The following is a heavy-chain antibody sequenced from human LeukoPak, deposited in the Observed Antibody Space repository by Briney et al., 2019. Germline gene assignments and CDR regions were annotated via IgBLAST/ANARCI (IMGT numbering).Heavy chain of an antibody. V-gene: IGHV3-48*03. D-gene: IGHD3-22*01. CDR3: TRDLIVADY. CDR1: GFGFISYE. J-gene: IGHJ4*02. Sequence: PGGSLRLSCAASGFGFISYEMNWVRQAPGKGLQWVSYISSSGSAIYHADSVKGRFTISRDNAKNSLYLQMNSLRAEDTGVYYCTRDLIVADYWGQGTLVTVSS. CDR2: ISSSGSAI.